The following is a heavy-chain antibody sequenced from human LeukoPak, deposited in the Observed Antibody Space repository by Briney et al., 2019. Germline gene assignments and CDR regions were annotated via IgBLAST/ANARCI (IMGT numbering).Heavy chain of an antibody. CDR2: IYYSGST. V-gene: IGHV4-59*08. CDR3: ARHWGTWTHFDY. CDR1: GGSISSYY. Sequence: NPSETLSLTCTVSGGSISSYYWSWIRQPPGKGLEWIGYIYYSGSTNYNPSLKSRVTISVDTSKNQFSLKLSSVTAADTAVYYCARHWGTWTHFDYWGQGTLVTVSS. D-gene: IGHD3-16*01. J-gene: IGHJ4*02.